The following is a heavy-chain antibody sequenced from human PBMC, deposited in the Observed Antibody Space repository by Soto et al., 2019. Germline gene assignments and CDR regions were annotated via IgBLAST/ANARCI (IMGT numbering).Heavy chain of an antibody. J-gene: IGHJ4*02. V-gene: IGHV3-11*06. CDR2: ISSTSSYT. D-gene: IGHD1-1*01. Sequence: TGGSLRLSCAASGFTFSDYYMSWIRQAPGKGLEWVSYISSTSSYTNYADSVKGRFTISRDNAKNSLYLQMNSLRAEDTAVYYCATYNDGTKFDYWGQGTLVPSPQ. CDR3: ATYNDGTKFDY. CDR1: GFTFSDYY.